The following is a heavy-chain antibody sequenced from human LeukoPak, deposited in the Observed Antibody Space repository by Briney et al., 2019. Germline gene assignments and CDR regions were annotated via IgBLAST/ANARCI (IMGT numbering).Heavy chain of an antibody. CDR2: IYSGGST. J-gene: IGHJ4*02. D-gene: IGHD3-22*01. CDR3: ASVYDSSGYYYGY. CDR1: GFTVSSNY. V-gene: IGHV3-66*01. Sequence: GGSLRLSCAASGFTVSSNYMSWVRQAPGKGLEWVSVIYSGGSTYYADSVKGRFTISRDNSKNTLYLQMNSLRAEDTAVYYCASVYDSSGYYYGYWGQGTLVTVSS.